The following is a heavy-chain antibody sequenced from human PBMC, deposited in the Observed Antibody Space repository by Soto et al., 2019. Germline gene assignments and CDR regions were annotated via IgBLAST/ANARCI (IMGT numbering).Heavy chain of an antibody. V-gene: IGHV3-11*01. D-gene: IGHD5-18*01. Sequence: GGSLRLSCAASGFTFSDYYMSWIRQAPGKGLEWVSYISSSGSTIYYADSVKGRFTISRDNAKNSLYLQMNSLRAEDTAVYYCARDHRNTAMGYYYYYYYMDVWGKGTTVTVSS. J-gene: IGHJ6*03. CDR3: ARDHRNTAMGYYYYYYYMDV. CDR2: ISSSGSTI. CDR1: GFTFSDYY.